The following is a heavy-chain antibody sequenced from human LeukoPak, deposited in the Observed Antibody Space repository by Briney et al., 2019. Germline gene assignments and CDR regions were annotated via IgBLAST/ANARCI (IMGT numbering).Heavy chain of an antibody. CDR2: IYYSGST. CDR1: GGSISSSSYY. Sequence: PSETLSLTCTVSGGSISSSSYYWGWIRQPPGKGLEWIGSIYYSGSTYYNPSLKSRVTISVDTSKNQFSLKLTSVTAADTAVYYCARDVAAAGASSIDYWGQGTLVTVSS. J-gene: IGHJ4*02. V-gene: IGHV4-39*07. CDR3: ARDVAAAGASSIDY. D-gene: IGHD6-13*01.